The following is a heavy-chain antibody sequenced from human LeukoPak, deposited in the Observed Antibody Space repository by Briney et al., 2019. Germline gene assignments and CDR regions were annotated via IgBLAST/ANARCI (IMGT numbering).Heavy chain of an antibody. Sequence: PGGSLRLSCAASGFTFSANLMHWVRQAPGNGLEWVAVISYGGTNKYSAASVKGRFTISRDNSKNTLYLQMNSLRAEDTAVYYCAYKLGYSYWGQGTLVTVSS. V-gene: IGHV3-30-3*01. CDR2: ISYGGTNK. J-gene: IGHJ4*02. D-gene: IGHD6-13*01. CDR1: GFTFSANL. CDR3: AYKLGYSY.